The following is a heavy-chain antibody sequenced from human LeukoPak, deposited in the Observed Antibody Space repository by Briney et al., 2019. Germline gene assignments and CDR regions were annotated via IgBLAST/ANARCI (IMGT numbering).Heavy chain of an antibody. V-gene: IGHV4-4*07. Sequence: PSETLSLTCTVSGGSISSYYWSWIRQPAGKGLEWIGRIYTSGSTNYNPSLKSRVTMSVDTSKNQFSLKLSSVTAADAAVYFCAGDPTTVTKGLEIWGQGTMVTVSS. CDR3: AGDPTTVTKGLEI. J-gene: IGHJ3*02. CDR2: IYTSGST. CDR1: GGSISSYY. D-gene: IGHD4-17*01.